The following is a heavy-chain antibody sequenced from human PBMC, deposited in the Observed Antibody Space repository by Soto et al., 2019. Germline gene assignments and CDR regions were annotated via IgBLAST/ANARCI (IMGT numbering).Heavy chain of an antibody. CDR3: ARRSSSWIWFDP. D-gene: IGHD6-13*01. Sequence: SVKVSCKASGGTFSSYAISWVRQAPGQGLEWMGGIIPIFGTANYAQKFQGRVTITADESTSTAYMELSSLRSEDTAVYYCARRSSSWIWFDPWGQGTLVTVSS. CDR2: IIPIFGTA. J-gene: IGHJ5*02. CDR1: GGTFSSYA. V-gene: IGHV1-69*13.